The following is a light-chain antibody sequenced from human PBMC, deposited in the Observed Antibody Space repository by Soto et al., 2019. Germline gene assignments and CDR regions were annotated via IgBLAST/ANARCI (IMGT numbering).Light chain of an antibody. CDR2: EVT. J-gene: IGLJ1*01. CDR1: STDIGAYNY. V-gene: IGLV2-14*01. CDR3: NSYTTLSNRV. Sequence: QSVLTQPASVSGSPGQSITISCTGTSTDIGAYNYVSWYQHHPGKAPKLPIYEVTNRPSGVSNRFSGSKSGNTASLTISGLQAEDEANYYCNSYTTLSNRVFGTGTKVTVL.